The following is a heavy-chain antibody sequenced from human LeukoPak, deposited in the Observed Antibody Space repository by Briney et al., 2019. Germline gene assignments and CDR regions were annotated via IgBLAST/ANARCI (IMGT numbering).Heavy chain of an antibody. J-gene: IGHJ4*02. D-gene: IGHD3-16*02. CDR1: GFTFSSFA. CDR2: ISASGGST. V-gene: IGHV3-23*01. Sequence: GVSLRLSCAASGFTFSSFAMSRVRQAPGKGLEWISVISASGGSTYYADSVQGRFTISRDNSKNTLHLQMNSLRAEDTAVYYCAKGISIYSYFDNWGQGTLVTVSS. CDR3: AKGISIYSYFDN.